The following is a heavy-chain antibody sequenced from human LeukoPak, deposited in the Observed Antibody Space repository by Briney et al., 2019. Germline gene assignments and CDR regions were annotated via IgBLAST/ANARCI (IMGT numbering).Heavy chain of an antibody. J-gene: IGHJ6*03. CDR3: ARDGYNSGYYYYMDV. CDR1: GGSISSYY. CDR2: IYYSGST. Sequence: SETLSLTCTVSGGSISSYYWSWIRQPPGKGLEWIGYIYYSGSTNYNPSLKSRVTISVDTSKNQFSLKLSSVTAADTAVYYCARDGYNSGYYYYMDVWGKGTTVTVSS. D-gene: IGHD5-24*01. V-gene: IGHV4-59*01.